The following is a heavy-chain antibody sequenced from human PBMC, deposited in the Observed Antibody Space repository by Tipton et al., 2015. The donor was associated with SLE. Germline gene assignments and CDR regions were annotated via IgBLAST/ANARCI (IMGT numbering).Heavy chain of an antibody. V-gene: IGHV4-59*12. J-gene: IGHJ4*02. CDR1: GGSISSYY. Sequence: TLSLTCTVSGGSISSYYWSWIRQPPGKGLEWIGYIYYSGSTNYNPSLKSRVTISVDTSKNQFSLKLSSVTAADTAVYYCARDTLNYFDYWGQGTLVTVPS. CDR3: ARDTLNYFDY. CDR2: IYYSGST.